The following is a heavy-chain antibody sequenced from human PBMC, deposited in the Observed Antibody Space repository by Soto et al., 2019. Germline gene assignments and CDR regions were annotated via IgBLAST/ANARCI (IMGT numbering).Heavy chain of an antibody. Sequence: SQTLSLPCAISGDSVSSNNAAWNWIRQSPSRGLEWLGRKYFRSKWYNDYAVSVKSRIIINQDTSNNQFSLQLNSVTPEDTAVYFCAKGDNLGPKTGYAFDPWGQGIMVTVSS. CDR3: AKGDNLGPKTGYAFDP. CDR1: GDSVSSNNAA. CDR2: KYFRSKWYN. J-gene: IGHJ5*02. D-gene: IGHD5-12*01. V-gene: IGHV6-1*01.